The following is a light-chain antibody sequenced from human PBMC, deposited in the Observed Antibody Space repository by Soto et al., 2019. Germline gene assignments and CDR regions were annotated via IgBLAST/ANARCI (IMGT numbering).Light chain of an antibody. CDR1: QSISSW. V-gene: IGKV1-5*01. Sequence: DIQMTQSPSTLSASVGDRVTITCRASQSISSWLAWYQQKPGKAPKLLIYDASSLESGVPSRFSGSGSGTEFTLTISSLQPDDFATYYCQQSYSTPRTFGLGTKVDIK. CDR3: QQSYSTPRT. CDR2: DAS. J-gene: IGKJ1*01.